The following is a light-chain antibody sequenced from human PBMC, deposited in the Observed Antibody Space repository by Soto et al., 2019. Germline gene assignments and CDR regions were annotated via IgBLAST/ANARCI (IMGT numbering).Light chain of an antibody. CDR2: GAS. V-gene: IGKV3-15*01. Sequence: EIVLTQSPGTLSLSPWERATLSCRASQSVSTNLAWYQQKPGQAPRLLIYGASTRATAIPARFSGSGSGTEFTLSISSLQSEDFAVYYCQKYNTWPRTCGQGTKGDIK. CDR3: QKYNTWPRT. CDR1: QSVSTN. J-gene: IGKJ1*01.